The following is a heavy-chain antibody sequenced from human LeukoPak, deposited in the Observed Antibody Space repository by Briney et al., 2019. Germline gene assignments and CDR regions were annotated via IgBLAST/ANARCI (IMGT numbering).Heavy chain of an antibody. V-gene: IGHV4-4*07. CDR1: GGSFSTYY. J-gene: IGHJ4*02. D-gene: IGHD1-7*01. Sequence: SETLSLTCTVSGGSFSTYYWSWIRQPAGKGLEWIGRIYTSGSTNYNPSLKSRVTISVDTSKNQFSLKLSSVTAADTAVYYCARDGGSSITGTTWAFDYWGQGTLVTVSS. CDR3: ARDGGSSITGTTWAFDY. CDR2: IYTSGST.